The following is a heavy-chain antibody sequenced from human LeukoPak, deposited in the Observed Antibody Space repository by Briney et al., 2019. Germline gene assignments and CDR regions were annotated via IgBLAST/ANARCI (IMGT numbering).Heavy chain of an antibody. CDR3: AKESIAAAGPQAASGWYFDL. CDR1: GFTFSSYA. CDR2: ISGSGGST. Sequence: PGGSLRLSCAASGFTFSSYAMSWVRQAPGKGLEWVSAISGSGGSTYYADSVKGRFTISRDNSKNTLYLQMNSLRAEDTAVYYCAKESIAAAGPQAASGWYFDLWGRGTLVTVSS. D-gene: IGHD6-25*01. V-gene: IGHV3-23*01. J-gene: IGHJ2*01.